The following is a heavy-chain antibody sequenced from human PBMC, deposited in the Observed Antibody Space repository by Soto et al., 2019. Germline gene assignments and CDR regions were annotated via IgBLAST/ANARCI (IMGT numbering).Heavy chain of an antibody. CDR3: AQALVCTGCDGFDI. Sequence: QVRLKAWGPGLVKPSQTLSLKCSVSGGSITTGGRYWSWIRQLPGKVLEWIGDIYYSGNTYYNASLKSRVTISVEAAKNQFSLKLSSVTAADTAVYYCAQALVCTGCDGFDIWGQGRLVTVSS. CDR2: IYYSGNT. J-gene: IGHJ3*02. D-gene: IGHD1-1*01. V-gene: IGHV4-31*02. CDR1: GGSITTGGRY.